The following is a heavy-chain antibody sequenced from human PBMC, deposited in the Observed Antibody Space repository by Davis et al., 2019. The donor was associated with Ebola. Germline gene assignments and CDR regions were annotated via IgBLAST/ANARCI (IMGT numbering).Heavy chain of an antibody. V-gene: IGHV4-61*05. Sequence: SETLSLTCTVSGGSISSSSYYWGWIRQPPGKGLEWLGYIYYSGSTNYNPSLKSRVTISVATPKNQFSLKLSSVTAADTAVDYCAGGKYYYGMDVWGQGTTVTVSS. CDR2: IYYSGST. CDR3: AGGKYYYGMDV. CDR1: GGSISSSSYY. J-gene: IGHJ6*02.